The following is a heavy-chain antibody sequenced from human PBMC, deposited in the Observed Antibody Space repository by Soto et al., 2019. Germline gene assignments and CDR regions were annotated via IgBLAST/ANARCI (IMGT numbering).Heavy chain of an antibody. J-gene: IGHJ4*02. CDR2: ISDSGHAT. CDR3: ATRYYNFWSGYLN. D-gene: IGHD3-3*01. V-gene: IGHV3-23*01. CDR1: GITFNTYA. Sequence: EVQLMESGGGLVQPGGSLRLSCVVSGITFNTYAMTCVRQAPGKGLEWVSSISDSGHATYYPDSVKGRFTISRDNSKNTLYLQMNSLSADDTAIYYCATRYYNFWSGYLNCGQGTLVSVSS.